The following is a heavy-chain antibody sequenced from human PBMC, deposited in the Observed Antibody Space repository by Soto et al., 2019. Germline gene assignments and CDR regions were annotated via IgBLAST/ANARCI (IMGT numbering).Heavy chain of an antibody. V-gene: IGHV4-4*07. J-gene: IGHJ6*02. CDR2: IYTSGST. CDR3: ARVRIAARTGAYGMDV. CDR1: GGSISSYY. Sequence: SETLSLTCTVSGGSISSYYWSWIRQPAGKGLEWIGRIYTSGSTNYNPSLKSRVTMSVDTSKNQFSLKLSSVTAADTAVYYCARVRIAARTGAYGMDVWGQGTTVTVSS. D-gene: IGHD6-6*01.